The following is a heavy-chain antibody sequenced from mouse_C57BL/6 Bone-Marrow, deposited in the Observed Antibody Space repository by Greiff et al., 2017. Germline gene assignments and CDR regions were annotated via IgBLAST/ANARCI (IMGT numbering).Heavy chain of an antibody. CDR3: ASNYGSSYGWYFDV. Sequence: VQLQQSGPELVKPGASVKISCKASGYSFTGYYMNWVKQSPEKSLEWIGEINPSTGGTTYNQKFKAKATLTVDKSSSTAYMQLKSLTSEDSAVYYCASNYGSSYGWYFDVWGTGTTVTVSS. CDR2: INPSTGGT. D-gene: IGHD1-1*01. CDR1: GYSFTGYY. V-gene: IGHV1-42*01. J-gene: IGHJ1*03.